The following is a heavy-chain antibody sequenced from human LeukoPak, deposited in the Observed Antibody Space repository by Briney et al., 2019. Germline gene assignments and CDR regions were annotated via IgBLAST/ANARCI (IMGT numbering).Heavy chain of an antibody. V-gene: IGHV4-59*08. Sequence: SETLSLTCTVSGGSISGYYWSWIRQPPGKGLECIGYIYYSGSTNYNPSLKGRVTISVDTSRNQFSLKLTSVTAADTAVYYCAKVSDRDSSGYYWGFEYWGQGTLVTVSS. CDR1: GGSISGYY. CDR3: AKVSDRDSSGYYWGFEY. CDR2: IYYSGST. J-gene: IGHJ4*02. D-gene: IGHD3-22*01.